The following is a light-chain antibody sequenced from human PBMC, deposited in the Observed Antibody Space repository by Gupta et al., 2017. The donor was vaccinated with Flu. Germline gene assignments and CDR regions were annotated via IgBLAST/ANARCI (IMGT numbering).Light chain of an antibody. CDR2: AAS. CDR3: QQTYSAPWT. V-gene: IGKV1-39*01. Sequence: PSSLSASVGDRVTITCRASQNIYNYLNWYQQKPGKAPKLLIYAASLLQSEFPSRFSGSESGTXFSLTIXSLQPEDFASYYCQQTYSAPWTFGXGTKVEIK. CDR1: QNIYNY. J-gene: IGKJ1*01.